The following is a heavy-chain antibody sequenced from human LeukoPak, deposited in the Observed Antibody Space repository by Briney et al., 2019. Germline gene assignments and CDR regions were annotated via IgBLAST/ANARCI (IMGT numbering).Heavy chain of an antibody. CDR2: INCDGSST. D-gene: IGHD3-22*01. CDR3: ASLYYYDSSGYSDY. V-gene: IGHV3-74*01. J-gene: IGHJ4*02. CDR1: GFTFSSYW. Sequence: GGSLRLSCAASGFTFSSYWMHWVRQAPGKGLVWVSRINCDGSSTSYADSVKGRFTISRDNAKNTLYLQMNSLRAEDTAVYYCASLYYYDSSGYSDYWGQGTLVTVS.